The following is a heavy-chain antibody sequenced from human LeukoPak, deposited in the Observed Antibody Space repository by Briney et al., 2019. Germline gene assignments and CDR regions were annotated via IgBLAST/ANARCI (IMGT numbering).Heavy chain of an antibody. J-gene: IGHJ4*02. Sequence: SETLSLTCTVSGGSISPYYWNWIRQPPGKGLEWIGSISYSGNIYYNPSLKSRVTISVDTSKNQFSLKLSSVTAADTAVYYCARQRRLELPDYWGQGTLVTVSS. CDR1: GGSISPYY. CDR3: ARQRRLELPDY. V-gene: IGHV4-59*05. CDR2: ISYSGNI. D-gene: IGHD3-16*01.